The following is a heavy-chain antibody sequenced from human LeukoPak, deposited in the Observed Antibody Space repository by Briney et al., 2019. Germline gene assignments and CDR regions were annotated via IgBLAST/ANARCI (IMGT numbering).Heavy chain of an antibody. CDR2: IYYSGST. V-gene: IGHV4-30-4*01. CDR1: GGSISSGDYY. D-gene: IGHD5-12*01. CDR3: ARGHSGYDYYFDY. Sequence: TSSQTLSLTCTVSGGSISSGDYYWSWIRQPPGEGLAWIGYIYYSGSTYYNPFLKSRVTISVDTSKNQFSLKLSSVTAADTAVYYCARGHSGYDYYFDYWGQGTLVTVSS. J-gene: IGHJ4*02.